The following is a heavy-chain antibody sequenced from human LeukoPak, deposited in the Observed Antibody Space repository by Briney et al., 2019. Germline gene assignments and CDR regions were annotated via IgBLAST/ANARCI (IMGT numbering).Heavy chain of an antibody. J-gene: IGHJ3*02. CDR3: ARDRDVVVIEAFDI. V-gene: IGHV3-30-3*01. Sequence: QTGGSLRLSCAASGFTFSSYAMHWVRQAPGKGLEWVAVISYDGSNKYYADSVKGRFTISRDNSKNTLYLQMNSLRAEDTAVYYCARDRDVVVIEAFDIWGQGTMVTVSS. D-gene: IGHD2-21*01. CDR1: GFTFSSYA. CDR2: ISYDGSNK.